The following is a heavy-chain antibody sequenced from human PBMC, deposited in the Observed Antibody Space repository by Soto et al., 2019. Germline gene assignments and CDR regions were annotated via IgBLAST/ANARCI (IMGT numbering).Heavy chain of an antibody. CDR1: GGSISSYY. CDR2: IYYSGSA. Sequence: SETLSLTCTVSGGSISSYYCSWIRQPPGKGLEWIGYIYYSGSANYNPSLKSRVTISVDTSKDQFSLKLSSVTAADTAVYYCARAGAATLSDYWGQGTLVTVSS. J-gene: IGHJ4*02. V-gene: IGHV4-59*01. D-gene: IGHD2-15*01. CDR3: ARAGAATLSDY.